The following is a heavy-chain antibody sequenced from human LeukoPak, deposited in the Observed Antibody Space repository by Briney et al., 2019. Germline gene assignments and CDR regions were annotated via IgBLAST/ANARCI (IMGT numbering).Heavy chain of an antibody. CDR2: ISYDGSNK. CDR3: AKSITMVRGVYDAFDI. CDR1: GFTFSSYG. J-gene: IGHJ3*02. V-gene: IGHV3-30*18. Sequence: GGSLRLSCAASGFTFSSYGMHWVRQAPGKGLEWVAVISYDGSNKYYADSVKGRFTISRDNSKSTLYVQMNSLRAEDTAVYYCAKSITMVRGVYDAFDIWGQGTMVTVSS. D-gene: IGHD3-10*01.